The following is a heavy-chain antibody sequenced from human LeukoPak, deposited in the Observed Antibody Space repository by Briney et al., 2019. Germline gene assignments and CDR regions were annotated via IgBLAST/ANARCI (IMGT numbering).Heavy chain of an antibody. D-gene: IGHD4-23*01. Sequence: GVPLRLSCVTSVFTFRNYRMHGVRQAPGKGLEGVAVIWNEGSNKYYADAVKGRFIISREDYKNTLYLQMNSMRDEETAVYYCARADYGGNPYYYGMGVWGQGTTVIVSS. V-gene: IGHV3-33*01. CDR2: IWNEGSNK. CDR1: VFTFRNYR. CDR3: ARADYGGNPYYYGMGV. J-gene: IGHJ6*02.